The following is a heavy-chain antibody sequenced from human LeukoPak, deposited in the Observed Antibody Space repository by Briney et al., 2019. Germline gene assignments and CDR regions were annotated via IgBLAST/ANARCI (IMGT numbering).Heavy chain of an antibody. CDR2: IIPIFGTA. Sequence: GASVKVSCKASGGTFSSYAISWVRQAPGQGLEWMGGIIPIFGTANYAQKFQGRVTITADESTSTAYMELSSLRSEDTAVYYCARDSDYGDYPSFDYWGQGTLVTVSS. CDR3: ARDSDYGDYPSFDY. D-gene: IGHD4-17*01. V-gene: IGHV1-69*13. CDR1: GGTFSSYA. J-gene: IGHJ4*02.